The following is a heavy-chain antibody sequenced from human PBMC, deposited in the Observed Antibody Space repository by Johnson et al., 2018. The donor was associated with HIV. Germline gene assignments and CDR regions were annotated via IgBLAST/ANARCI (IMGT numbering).Heavy chain of an antibody. V-gene: IGHV3-30-3*01. CDR3: ARSPRIVVVVAATVGHAFDI. D-gene: IGHD2-15*01. CDR2: ISYDGSNK. CDR1: GFTFSSYA. Sequence: MQLVESGGGVVQPGRSLRLSCAASGFTFSSYAMHWVRQAPGKGLEWVAVISYDGSNKYYADSVKGRFTISRDNSKNTLYLQMNSLRAEDTAVYYCARSPRIVVVVAATVGHAFDIWGQGTMVTVSS. J-gene: IGHJ3*02.